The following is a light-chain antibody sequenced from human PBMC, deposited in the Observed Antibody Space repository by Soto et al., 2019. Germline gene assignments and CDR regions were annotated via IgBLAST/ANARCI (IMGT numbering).Light chain of an antibody. CDR2: GAF. Sequence: EIVMTQSPVTLSVSPGERVTLSCRASQSVSSNLAWYQQKPGQAPSLLLYGAFTRATGIPARFSGTGSGTEFTLTISSLQSEEFALYYCQQYNDWPLTFGQGTKVDI. V-gene: IGKV3-15*01. J-gene: IGKJ1*01. CDR3: QQYNDWPLT. CDR1: QSVSSN.